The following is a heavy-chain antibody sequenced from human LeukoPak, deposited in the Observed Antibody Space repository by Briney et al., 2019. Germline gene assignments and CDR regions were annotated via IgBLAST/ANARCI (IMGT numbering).Heavy chain of an antibody. CDR2: INPNSGGT. J-gene: IGHJ4*02. Sequence: ASVKVSCTASGYTFTGYYMHWVRQAPGQGLEWMGWINPNSGGTNYAQKFQGRVTMTRDTSISTAYMELSRLRSDDTAVYYCARVSPYCSGGSCPPLDYWGQGTLVTVSS. V-gene: IGHV1-2*02. D-gene: IGHD2-15*01. CDR3: ARVSPYCSGGSCPPLDY. CDR1: GYTFTGYY.